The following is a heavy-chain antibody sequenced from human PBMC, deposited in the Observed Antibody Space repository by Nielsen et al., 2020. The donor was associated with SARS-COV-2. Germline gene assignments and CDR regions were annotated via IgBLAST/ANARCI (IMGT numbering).Heavy chain of an antibody. D-gene: IGHD1-26*01. J-gene: IGHJ4*02. Sequence: ASVKVSCKASGYTFTSYYMHWVRQAPGQGLEWMGIINPSGGSTSYAQKLQGRVTMTTDTSTSTAYMELRSLRSDDTAVYYCARVKWELLREGAFDYWGQGTLVTVSS. CDR1: GYTFTSYY. V-gene: IGHV1-46*01. CDR2: INPSGGST. CDR3: ARVKWELLREGAFDY.